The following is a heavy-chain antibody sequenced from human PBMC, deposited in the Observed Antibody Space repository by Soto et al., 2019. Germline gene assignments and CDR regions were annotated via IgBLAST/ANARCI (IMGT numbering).Heavy chain of an antibody. D-gene: IGHD6-19*01. V-gene: IGHV3-30*18. CDR2: VSHDGRNT. CDR1: GFTFSDYA. Sequence: VPLVESGGGVVQPGRSLRLSCAASGFTFSDYAMHWVRQAPGKGLEWVAVVSHDGRNTHYADSVKGRFTISRDSSKNTVPLEMTSLRAEDMAVYYCAKGGRQWLVTSDFNYWGQGALVTVSS. J-gene: IGHJ4*02. CDR3: AKGGRQWLVTSDFNY.